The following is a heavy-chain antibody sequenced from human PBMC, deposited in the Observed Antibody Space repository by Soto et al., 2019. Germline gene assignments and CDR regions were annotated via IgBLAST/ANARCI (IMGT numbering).Heavy chain of an antibody. V-gene: IGHV3-30*04. CDR3: ANLLNVAAAGTPHYYGVDV. Sequence: VQLVESGGGVVWPGRSLRLSCAASGFSFSVYPMNWVRQAPGKGLEWVAFISFDGSKTYYSDSVKGRFTISRDNSKNTVSLQMNNLRPGDAAVYHCANLLNVAAAGTPHYYGVDVWGQGTTVTVS. CDR2: ISFDGSKT. D-gene: IGHD6-13*01. J-gene: IGHJ6*02. CDR1: GFSFSVYP.